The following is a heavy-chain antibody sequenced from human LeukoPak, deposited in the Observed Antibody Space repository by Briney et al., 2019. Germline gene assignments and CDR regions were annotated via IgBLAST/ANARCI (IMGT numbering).Heavy chain of an antibody. D-gene: IGHD3-10*01. J-gene: IGHJ4*02. CDR1: GFTFSSYA. CDR3: AKDLTIAGVWFGESTIDY. Sequence: GGSLRLSCAASGFTFSSYATSWVRQAPGKGPEWVSAISGSGGSTYYADSVKGRFTISRDNSKNTLYLQMNSLRAEDTAVYYCAKDLTIAGVWFGESTIDYWGQGTLVTVSS. CDR2: ISGSGGST. V-gene: IGHV3-23*01.